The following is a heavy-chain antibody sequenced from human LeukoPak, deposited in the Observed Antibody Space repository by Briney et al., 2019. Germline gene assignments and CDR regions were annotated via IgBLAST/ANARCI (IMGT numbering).Heavy chain of an antibody. D-gene: IGHD1-1*01. CDR2: IKEDRTAD. Sequence: EGSLRLSCAASGFSVRDFWMACVRQAPGKGLEWVAHIKEDRTADYYVDSVKGRFSISKDDGKNSLHLQMNSLRVEDTAVYYCVRGGWELDYWGQGTLVTVSS. CDR3: VRGGWELDY. V-gene: IGHV3-7*01. CDR1: GFSVRDFW. J-gene: IGHJ4*02.